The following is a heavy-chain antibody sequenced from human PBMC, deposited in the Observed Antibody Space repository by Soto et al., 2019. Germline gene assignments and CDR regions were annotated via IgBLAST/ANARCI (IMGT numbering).Heavy chain of an antibody. CDR3: TRHVYGDYVFSY. Sequence: PETLSLTCTVSGGSINSYYWNWIRQPPGRGLEWIGFVSYSGYTDYNPSLKSRLTISVDTSKNQFPLKLNSVTAADTAIYYCTRHVYGDYVFSYWGQGTLVTVSS. D-gene: IGHD4-17*01. J-gene: IGHJ4*02. V-gene: IGHV4-59*08. CDR2: VSYSGYT. CDR1: GGSINSYY.